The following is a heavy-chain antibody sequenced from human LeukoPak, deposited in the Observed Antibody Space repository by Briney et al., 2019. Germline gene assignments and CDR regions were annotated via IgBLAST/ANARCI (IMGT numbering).Heavy chain of an antibody. CDR1: GFTFSSYS. V-gene: IGHV3-21*01. J-gene: IGHJ4*02. Sequence: GGSLRLSCAASGFTFSSYSMNWVRQAPGKGLEWVSSISSSSSYIYYADSVKGRFTISRDNAKNSLYLQMNSLRAEDTAVYYCARNKKGDRYTDGHDYWGQGTLVTVSS. CDR2: ISSSSSYI. D-gene: IGHD5-18*01. CDR3: ARNKKGDRYTDGHDY.